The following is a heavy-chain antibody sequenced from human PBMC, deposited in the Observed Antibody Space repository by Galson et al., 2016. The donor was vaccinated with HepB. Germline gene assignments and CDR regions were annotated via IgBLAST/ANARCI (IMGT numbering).Heavy chain of an antibody. D-gene: IGHD3-10*01. V-gene: IGHV1-69*13. J-gene: IGHJ4*02. Sequence: SVKVSCKASRGTFKTYALSWLRQAPGQGLEWVGGMFPMSGRADYARKFQGRVTITADESTRTVYMELSGLRPDGTAVYYCARGGTCNDNTCHGYYYFDYWGQGALITVSS. CDR2: MFPMSGRA. CDR3: ARGGTCNDNTCHGYYYFDY. CDR1: RGTFKTYA.